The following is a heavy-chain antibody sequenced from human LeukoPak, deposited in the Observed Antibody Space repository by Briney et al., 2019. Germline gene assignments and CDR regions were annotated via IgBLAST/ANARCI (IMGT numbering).Heavy chain of an antibody. J-gene: IGHJ4*02. V-gene: IGHV4-59*01. CDR1: GGSISSYY. CDR3: ARSHCGGDCYYGGYFDY. D-gene: IGHD2-21*02. Sequence: SETLSLTCTVSGGSISSYYWSWIRQPPGKQLEWIGYIYNSGNTNYNPSLKSRGTISVDTSKNQFSLKLSSVTAADTAVYYCARSHCGGDCYYGGYFDYWGQGTLVTVSS. CDR2: IYNSGNT.